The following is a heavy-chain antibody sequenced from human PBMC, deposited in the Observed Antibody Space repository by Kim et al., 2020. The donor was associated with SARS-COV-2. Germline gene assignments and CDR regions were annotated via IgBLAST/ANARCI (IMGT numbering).Heavy chain of an antibody. CDR3: VRNLGVVATGQPFGTDF. Sequence: ASVKVSCKTSGHTFSGDNVDWLRQPPGQRLEWVGWIHPDTGRTHYSETFKTRVTMTRDTSDGTVYMELSGLQPDDTAIYYCVRNLGVVATGQPFGTDFWGQGTLVTVSS. J-gene: IGHJ4*02. CDR2: IHPDTGRT. CDR1: GHTFSGDN. D-gene: IGHD1-1*01. V-gene: IGHV1-2*02.